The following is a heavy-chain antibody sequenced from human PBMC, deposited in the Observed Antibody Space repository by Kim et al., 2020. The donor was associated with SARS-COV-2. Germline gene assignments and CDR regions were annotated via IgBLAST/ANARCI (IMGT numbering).Heavy chain of an antibody. CDR3: AASSGLIRFDP. CDR2: A. Sequence: ANYAQKFQGRVTITADESTSTAYMELSSLRSEDTAVYYCAASSGLIRFDPWGQGTLVTVSS. D-gene: IGHD3-22*01. V-gene: IGHV1-69*01. J-gene: IGHJ5*02.